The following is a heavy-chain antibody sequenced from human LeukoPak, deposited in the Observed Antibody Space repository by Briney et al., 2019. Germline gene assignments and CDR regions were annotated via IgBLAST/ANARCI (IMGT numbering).Heavy chain of an antibody. CDR1: GGSISSGDYY. J-gene: IGHJ4*02. D-gene: IGHD5-18*01. CDR2: IYYSGST. Sequence: SETPSLTCTVSGGSISSGDYYWSWIRQPPGKGLEWIGSIYYSGSTYYNPSLKSRLTISVDTSKNQFSLKLRSVTAADTAVYYCARDSGYSYGPFDYWGQGTLVTVSS. V-gene: IGHV4-30-4*01. CDR3: ARDSGYSYGPFDY.